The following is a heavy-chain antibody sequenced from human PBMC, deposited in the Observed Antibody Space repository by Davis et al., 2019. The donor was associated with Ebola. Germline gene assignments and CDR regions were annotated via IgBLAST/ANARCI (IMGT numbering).Heavy chain of an antibody. J-gene: IGHJ6*02. V-gene: IGHV6-1*01. CDR3: VRGWGRSGLDV. CDR1: GDSVSGKNGA. D-gene: IGHD3-16*01. Sequence: HSQTLSLTCAISGDSVSGKNGAWNWIRQSPSRGLEWLGRTYYTSKWHNDYGESVKSRISINPDTSKNQLSLKLNSVTPEDAAVYYCVRGWGRSGLDVWGQGTTVTVSS. CDR2: TYYTSKWHN.